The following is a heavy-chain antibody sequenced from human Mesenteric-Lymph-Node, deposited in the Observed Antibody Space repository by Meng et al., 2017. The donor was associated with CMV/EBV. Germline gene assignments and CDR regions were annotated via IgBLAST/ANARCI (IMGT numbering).Heavy chain of an antibody. CDR2: MWYDGNKE. CDR1: GFAVNTAA. Sequence: GGSLRLSCAASGFAVNTAAMHWVRQAPGKGLEWLAVMWYDGNKEYYADSVKGRFTISRDLAKNMLYLQMNNLRVADTALYFCARGKDFRYGMDVWGQGTTVTVSS. D-gene: IGHD3-3*01. J-gene: IGHJ6*02. V-gene: IGHV3-33*01. CDR3: ARGKDFRYGMDV.